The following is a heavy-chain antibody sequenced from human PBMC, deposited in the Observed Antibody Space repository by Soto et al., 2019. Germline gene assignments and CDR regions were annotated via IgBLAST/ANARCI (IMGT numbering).Heavy chain of an antibody. CDR1: GFDFSPSG. J-gene: IGHJ4*02. CDR3: ARDGSHLDVDY. CDR2: IWHDGYTT. D-gene: IGHD6-19*01. Sequence: LVESGGGVAQPGRSLRLSCTTSGFDFSPSGMHWVRQAPGKGLEWVAIIWHDGYTTYYADSVKGRFTVSRDNSQNTLYLQMNSLRDEDTAVYYCARDGSHLDVDYWGQGTLVTVSS. V-gene: IGHV3-33*01.